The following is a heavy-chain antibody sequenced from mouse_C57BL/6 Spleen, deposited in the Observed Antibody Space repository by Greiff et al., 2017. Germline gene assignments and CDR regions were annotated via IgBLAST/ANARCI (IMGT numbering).Heavy chain of an antibody. D-gene: IGHD1-1*01. J-gene: IGHJ3*01. Sequence: VQLQQSGPGLVKPSQSLSLTCSVTGYSITSGYYWNWIRQFPGNKLEWMGYISYDGSNNYKPSLKNRISITRDTSKNQFFLKLNTVTTEDTATYYCARGRGFYVRFAYWGQGTLVTVSA. CDR3: ARGRGFYVRFAY. V-gene: IGHV3-6*01. CDR1: GYSITSGYY. CDR2: ISYDGSN.